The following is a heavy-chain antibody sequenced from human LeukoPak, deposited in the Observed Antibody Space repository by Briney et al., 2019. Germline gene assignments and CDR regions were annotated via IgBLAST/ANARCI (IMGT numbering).Heavy chain of an antibody. CDR2: ISAYNGNT. Sequence: ASVKVSCKASRYTFTGYYMHWVRQAPGQGLEWMGWISAYNGNTNYAQKLQGRVTMTTDTSTSTAYMELRSLRSDDTAVYYCARDDRYSGFLFDYWGQGTLVTVSS. V-gene: IGHV1-18*04. CDR1: RYTFTGYY. D-gene: IGHD5-12*01. CDR3: ARDDRYSGFLFDY. J-gene: IGHJ4*02.